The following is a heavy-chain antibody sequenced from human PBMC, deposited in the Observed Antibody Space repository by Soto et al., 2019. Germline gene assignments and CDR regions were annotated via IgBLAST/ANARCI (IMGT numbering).Heavy chain of an antibody. V-gene: IGHV3-7*05. CDR1: GFTFYTYW. Sequence: SLRLSCAASGFTFYTYWMDWVRQAPGKGLEWVANINPDGSEKYYVDSVKGRFTISRDNAKNSLHLQINSLRAEDTAVYYCSGRLEIWGQGATVTVSS. D-gene: IGHD1-1*01. CDR3: SGRLEI. J-gene: IGHJ6*02. CDR2: INPDGSEK.